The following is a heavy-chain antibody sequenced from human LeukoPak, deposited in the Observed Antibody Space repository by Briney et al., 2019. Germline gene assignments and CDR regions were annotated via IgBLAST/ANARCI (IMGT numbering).Heavy chain of an antibody. D-gene: IGHD6-13*01. Sequence: GASVKVSCRASGYXFTDFYIHWVRQAPGQGLESMGWINPNSGGTNYAQKFQGRVTMTRDTSISTAYMELSRLRSDDTAVYYCAREGGYSSTWSNYWGQGTLVTVSS. J-gene: IGHJ4*02. CDR3: AREGGYSSTWSNY. CDR2: INPNSGGT. V-gene: IGHV1-2*02. CDR1: GYXFTDFY.